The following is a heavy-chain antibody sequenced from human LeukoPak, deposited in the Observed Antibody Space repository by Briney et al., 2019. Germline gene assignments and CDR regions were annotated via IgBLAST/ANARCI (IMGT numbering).Heavy chain of an antibody. V-gene: IGHV3-48*03. CDR2: ISSMGSTI. D-gene: IGHD3-22*01. CDR3: ARAAPYYYDSSGYSLQPV. CDR1: GFTFSSYE. Sequence: RPEGSLRLSCAASGFTFSSYEMNWVRQAPGRGLEWVSYISSMGSTIYYADSVKGRFTISRDNAKNSLYLQMNSLRAEDTAVYYCARAAPYYYDSSGYSLQPVWGQGTLVTVSS. J-gene: IGHJ4*02.